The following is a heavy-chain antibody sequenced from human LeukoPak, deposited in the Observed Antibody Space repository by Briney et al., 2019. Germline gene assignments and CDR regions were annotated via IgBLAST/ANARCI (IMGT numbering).Heavy chain of an antibody. CDR1: GFTFSSYA. J-gene: IGHJ4*02. V-gene: IGHV3-23*01. CDR3: AKMSYGVYSDVDF. D-gene: IGHD2-8*01. CDR2: ISGSGGNT. Sequence: GGSLRLSCAASGFTFSSYAMSWVRQAPGKGLEWVSAISGSGGNTYYADSVEGRFTISRDKSKNTLFLQMNSLRAEDTAVYYCAKMSYGVYSDVDFWGQGTLVTVSS.